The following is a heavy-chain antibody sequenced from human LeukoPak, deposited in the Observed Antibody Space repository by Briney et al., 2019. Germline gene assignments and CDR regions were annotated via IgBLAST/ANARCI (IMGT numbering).Heavy chain of an antibody. V-gene: IGHV3-49*03. CDR2: IRSKAYSGTT. J-gene: IGHJ6*03. CDR1: GFTFGDYA. D-gene: IGHD2-2*01. CDR3: TRVSSTSCYVCDSYYMDV. Sequence: GGSLRLSCTATGFTFGDYAMSWFRQAPGKGLEWVGFIRSKAYSGTTEYAASVKGRFTISRDDSKSIAYLQMNSLKTEDTAVYYCTRVSSTSCYVCDSYYMDVWGKGTTVTVSS.